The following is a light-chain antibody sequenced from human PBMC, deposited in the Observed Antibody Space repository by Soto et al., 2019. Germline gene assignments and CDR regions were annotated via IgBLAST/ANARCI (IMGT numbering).Light chain of an antibody. CDR2: DNN. J-gene: IGLJ2*01. CDR3: GTWDSSLSAGRV. V-gene: IGLV1-51*01. CDR1: SSNIGNNY. Sequence: QSVLKQPPSVSAAPGQTVTISCSGSSSNIGNNYVSWYQQLPGTAPKLLIYDNNKRPSGIPDRFSGSKSGTSATLGITGLQTGDEADYYCGTWDSSLSAGRVFGGGTKVTVL.